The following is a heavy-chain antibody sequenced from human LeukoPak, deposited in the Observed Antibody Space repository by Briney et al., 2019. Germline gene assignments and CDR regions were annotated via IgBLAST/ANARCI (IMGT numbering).Heavy chain of an antibody. D-gene: IGHD4-17*01. CDR1: GLPFSAYA. J-gene: IGHJ3*02. Sequence: SLSLSCTAPGLPFSAYAMMGVRRAPGKGPEWVSASSGGGGSGFYEDSVKGRVTISRDNSKYTLFWQMNSLRAEDTAVYYCARDPNGDYIGAFDMWGPGTMVTVSS. CDR2: SSGGGGSG. V-gene: IGHV3-23*01. CDR3: ARDPNGDYIGAFDM.